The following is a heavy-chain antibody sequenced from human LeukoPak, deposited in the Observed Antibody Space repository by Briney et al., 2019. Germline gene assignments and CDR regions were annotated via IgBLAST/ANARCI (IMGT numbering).Heavy chain of an antibody. J-gene: IGHJ6*02. CDR3: ARGLGCSSTSCYRYYYYYGMDV. CDR2: INHSGST. V-gene: IGHV4-34*01. D-gene: IGHD2-2*01. Sequence: SSETLSLTCAVYGGSFSGYYWSWIRQPPGKGLEWIGEINHSGSTNYNPSLKSRVTTSVDTSKNQFSLKLSSVTAADTAVYYCARGLGCSSTSCYRYYYYYGMDVWGQGTTVTVSS. CDR1: GGSFSGYY.